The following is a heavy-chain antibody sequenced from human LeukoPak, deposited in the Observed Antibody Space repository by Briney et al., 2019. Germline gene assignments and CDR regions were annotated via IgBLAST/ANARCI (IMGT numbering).Heavy chain of an antibody. J-gene: IGHJ1*01. D-gene: IGHD2-15*01. CDR2: IWYDGSNK. CDR3: ARPSPIVVVVAATPGYFQH. V-gene: IGHV3-33*01. CDR1: GFTFSSYG. Sequence: GRSLRLSCAASGFTFSSYGMHWVRQAPGKGLEWVAVIWYDGSNKYYADSVKGRFTISRDNSKNTLYLQMNSLRAEDTAVYYCARPSPIVVVVAATPGYFQHWGQGTLVTVSS.